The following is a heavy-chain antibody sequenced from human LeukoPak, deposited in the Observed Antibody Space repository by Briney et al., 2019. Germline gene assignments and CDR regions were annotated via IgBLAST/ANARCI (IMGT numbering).Heavy chain of an antibody. D-gene: IGHD4-23*01. J-gene: IGHJ6*03. CDR3: ARDGDTVLTRGYYYYLDV. CDR1: GFTFSSYG. Sequence: GGSLRLPCAASGFTFSSYGMSWVRQAPGKGLEWVSSISTSSSYIYYADSVKGRFTISRDNARNSLYLQMNSLRAEDTAVYFCARDGDTVLTRGYYYYLDVWGKGTTVTVSS. CDR2: ISTSSSYI. V-gene: IGHV3-21*01.